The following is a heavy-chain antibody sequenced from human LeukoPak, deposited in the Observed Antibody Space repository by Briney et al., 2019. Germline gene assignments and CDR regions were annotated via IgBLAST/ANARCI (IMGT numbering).Heavy chain of an antibody. CDR3: ARVKSETPNYYGSGSYSAAFDY. CDR2: ISYDGSNK. J-gene: IGHJ4*02. D-gene: IGHD3-10*01. Sequence: RTGRSLRLSCAASGFTFSSYAMHWVRQAPGKGLEWVAVISYDGSNKYYADSVKGRFTISRDNSKNTLYLQMNSLRAEDTAVYYCARVKSETPNYYGSGSYSAAFDYWGQGTLVTVSS. V-gene: IGHV3-30*04. CDR1: GFTFSSYA.